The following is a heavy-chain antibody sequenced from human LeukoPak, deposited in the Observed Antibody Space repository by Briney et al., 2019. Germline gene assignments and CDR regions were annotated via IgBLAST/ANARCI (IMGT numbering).Heavy chain of an antibody. CDR2: IYYSGST. CDR1: GGSISSGDYY. D-gene: IGHD2-15*01. J-gene: IGHJ4*02. Sequence: SETLSLTCTVSGGSISSGDYYWSWIRQPPGKGLEWIGYIYYSGSTYYNPSLKSRVTISVDTSKNQFSLKLSSVTAADTAVYYCARQSGYNKPYCSGGSCHGDYWGQGTLVTVSS. V-gene: IGHV4-30-4*08. CDR3: ARQSGYNKPYCSGGSCHGDY.